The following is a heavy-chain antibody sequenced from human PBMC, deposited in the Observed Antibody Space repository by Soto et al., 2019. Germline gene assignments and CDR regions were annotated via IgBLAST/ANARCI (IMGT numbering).Heavy chain of an antibody. CDR3: ARISRNYYDSSGYYGY. J-gene: IGHJ4*02. D-gene: IGHD3-22*01. V-gene: IGHV2-26*01. CDR2: IFSNDEK. Sequence: GSGPTLVNPTETLTLTCTVSGFSLSNARMGVSWIRQPPGKALEWLAHIFSNDEKSYSTSLKSRLTISKDTSKSLVVLTMTNMDPVDTATYYCARISRNYYDSSGYYGYWGQGTLVTVSS. CDR1: GFSLSNARMG.